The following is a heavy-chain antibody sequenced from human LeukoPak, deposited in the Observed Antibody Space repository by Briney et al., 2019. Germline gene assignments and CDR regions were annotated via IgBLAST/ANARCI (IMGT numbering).Heavy chain of an antibody. Sequence: GGSLRLSCAASGSTFSSYDMHWVRQAPGKGLEWVAFIRYDGSNKYYADSVKGRFTISRDNSKNTLYLQMNSLRAEDTAVYYCAKDHSSTSFYFDYWGQGTLVTVSS. CDR2: IRYDGSNK. J-gene: IGHJ4*02. D-gene: IGHD2-2*01. CDR1: GSTFSSYD. CDR3: AKDHSSTSFYFDY. V-gene: IGHV3-30*02.